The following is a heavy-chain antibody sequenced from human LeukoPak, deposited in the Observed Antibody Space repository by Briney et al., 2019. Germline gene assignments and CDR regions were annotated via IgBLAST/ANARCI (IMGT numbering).Heavy chain of an antibody. CDR2: INPSGGST. CDR1: GYTFTSYY. Sequence: ASVKVSCKASGYTFTSYYMHWVRQAPGQGLEWMGIINPSGGSTSYAQKFQGRVTMTRDMSTSTVYMELSSLRSEDTAVYYCARSDGGNSASDAFDIWGQGTMVIVSS. V-gene: IGHV1-46*01. J-gene: IGHJ3*02. D-gene: IGHD4-23*01. CDR3: ARSDGGNSASDAFDI.